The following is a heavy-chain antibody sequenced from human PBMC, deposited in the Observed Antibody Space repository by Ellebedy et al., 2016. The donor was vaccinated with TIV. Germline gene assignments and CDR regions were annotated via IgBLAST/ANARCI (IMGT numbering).Heavy chain of an antibody. Sequence: SVKVSCXASGGTFSSYAISWVRQAPGQGLEWMGGIIPIFGTANYAQKFQGRVTITADESTSTAYMELSSLRSEDTAVYYCARGRTYGDYFDYWGQGTLVTVSS. V-gene: IGHV1-69*13. CDR1: GGTFSSYA. D-gene: IGHD4-17*01. J-gene: IGHJ4*02. CDR2: IIPIFGTA. CDR3: ARGRTYGDYFDY.